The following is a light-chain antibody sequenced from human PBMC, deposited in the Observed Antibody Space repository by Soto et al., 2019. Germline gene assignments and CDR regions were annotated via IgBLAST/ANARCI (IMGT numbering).Light chain of an antibody. CDR2: GAS. V-gene: IGKV3-15*01. CDR3: QQYNTWPRT. Sequence: EIEMTQSPATLSVSPGERDTLSCGASQSVSINFAWYQQKPGLAPRLLIYGASTQAAGVPARFSGSGSGTEFTLTISSLQSDDFAMYYCQQYNTWPRTFGQGTKVEIK. J-gene: IGKJ1*01. CDR1: QSVSIN.